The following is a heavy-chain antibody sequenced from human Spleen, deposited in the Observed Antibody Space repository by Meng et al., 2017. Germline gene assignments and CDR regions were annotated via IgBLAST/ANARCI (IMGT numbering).Heavy chain of an antibody. J-gene: IGHJ4*02. D-gene: IGHD2-21*02. Sequence: GESLKISCAASGFTFSNAWMTWVRQAPGKGLEWVSSISGDSVHILYADSIKGRFTTSRDDAESSMYLQMNNLREEDTAVYYCARFEMVTFLPLDSWGQGTLVTVSS. V-gene: IGHV3-21*01. CDR1: GFTFSNAW. CDR2: ISGDSVHI. CDR3: ARFEMVTFLPLDS.